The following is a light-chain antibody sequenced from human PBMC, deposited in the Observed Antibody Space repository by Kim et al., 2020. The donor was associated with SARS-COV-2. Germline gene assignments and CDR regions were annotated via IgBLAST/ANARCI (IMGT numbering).Light chain of an antibody. CDR2: SVS. V-gene: IGKV3-20*01. Sequence: LSPGERAPLSCTSQSVCSHCLAWYQQKPGQAPRLLIYSVSNRATGIPDRLSGSGSGTDFTLTISRLEPEDFAVYYCQQYGIAPPYTFGQGTKLEI. CDR3: QQYGIAPPYT. J-gene: IGKJ2*01. CDR1: QSVCSHC.